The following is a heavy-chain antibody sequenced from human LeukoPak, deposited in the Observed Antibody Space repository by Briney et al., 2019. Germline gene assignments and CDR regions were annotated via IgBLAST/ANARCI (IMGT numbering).Heavy chain of an antibody. CDR1: GGSISSGGYY. CDR3: AREGAATWVSFDI. CDR2: IYYSGST. Sequence: SETLSLTCTISGGSISSGGYYWSWIRQHPGKGLEWIGYIYYSGSTYYNPSLKSRVTISVDTSKNQFSLKLSSVTAADTAVYYCAREGAATWVSFDIWGQGTMVTVSS. D-gene: IGHD2-15*01. J-gene: IGHJ3*02. V-gene: IGHV4-31*03.